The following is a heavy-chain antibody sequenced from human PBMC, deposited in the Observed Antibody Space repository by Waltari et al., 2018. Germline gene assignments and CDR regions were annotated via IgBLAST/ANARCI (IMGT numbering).Heavy chain of an antibody. CDR1: GYTFTSYD. V-gene: IGHV1-8*01. J-gene: IGHJ4*02. CDR2: MNPNSGNT. D-gene: IGHD6-25*01. Sequence: QVQLVQSGAEVKKPGASVQVPCKAPGYTFTSYDINWVRQATGQGLEWMGWMNPNSGNTGYAQKFQGRVTMTRNTSISTAYMELSSLRSEDTAVYYCARGLGIAAKYYFDYWGQGTLVTVSS. CDR3: ARGLGIAAKYYFDY.